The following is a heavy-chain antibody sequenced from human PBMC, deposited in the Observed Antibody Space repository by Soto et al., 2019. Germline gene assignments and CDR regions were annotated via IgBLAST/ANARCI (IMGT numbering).Heavy chain of an antibody. D-gene: IGHD3-3*01. CDR1: GFIFGSYA. V-gene: IGHV3-30*16. J-gene: IGHJ5*02. CDR3: AKSYDLWSPYLSFGDQRDP. CDR2: LSTDGSTP. Sequence: QVQLVESGGGVVQPGESLRLSCAASGFIFGSYAMNWVRQVPGKGPEWVAVLSTDGSTPYYADSVRGRFTISRDNSKSTLFLRMNSLRPEDTAIYFCAKSYDLWSPYLSFGDQRDPWGQGTLVTVSS.